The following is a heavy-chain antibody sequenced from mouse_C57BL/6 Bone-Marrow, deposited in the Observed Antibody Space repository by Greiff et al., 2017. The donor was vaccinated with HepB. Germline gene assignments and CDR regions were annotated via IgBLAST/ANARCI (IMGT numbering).Heavy chain of an antibody. Sequence: QVQLQQSGAELAKPGASVKLSCKASGYTFTSYWMHWVKQRPGQGLEWIGYINPSSGYTKYNQKFKDKATLTADKSSSTAYMQLSSLKYEDSAVYYCAREYYGSSDYFDYWGQGTTLTVSS. J-gene: IGHJ2*01. D-gene: IGHD1-1*01. CDR3: AREYYGSSDYFDY. CDR2: INPSSGYT. V-gene: IGHV1-7*01. CDR1: GYTFTSYW.